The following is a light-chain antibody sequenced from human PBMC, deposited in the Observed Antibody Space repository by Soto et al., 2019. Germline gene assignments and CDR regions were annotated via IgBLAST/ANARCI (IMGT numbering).Light chain of an antibody. J-gene: IGKJ5*01. CDR3: QQYASSPIT. V-gene: IGKV3D-20*01. CDR1: QSVTSDY. Sequence: VLTQSPATLSLSPGERATLSCGASQSVTSDYLAWYQQKPGLVPRLLIYDASSRATGIPDRFSGSGSETDFTLTIIRLETEDFAMYYWQQYASSPITFGQGTRLEIK. CDR2: DAS.